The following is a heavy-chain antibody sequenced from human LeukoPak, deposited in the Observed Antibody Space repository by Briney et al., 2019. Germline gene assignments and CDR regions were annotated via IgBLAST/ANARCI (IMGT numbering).Heavy chain of an antibody. CDR3: ARVRGGPSDY. CDR1: GGSFSGYY. J-gene: IGHJ4*02. V-gene: IGHV4-34*01. CDR2: INHSGST. D-gene: IGHD3-10*01. Sequence: SETLSLTCAVYGGSFSGYYWSWIRQPPGKGPEWIGEINHSGSTNYNPSLKSRVTISVDTSKNQFSLKLSSVTAADTAVYYCARVRGGPSDYWGQGTLVTVSS.